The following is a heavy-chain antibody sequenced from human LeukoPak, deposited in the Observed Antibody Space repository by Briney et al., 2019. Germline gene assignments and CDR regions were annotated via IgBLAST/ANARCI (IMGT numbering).Heavy chain of an antibody. CDR2: MNPNSGNT. Sequence: ASVKVSCKASGYTFTSYDINWVRQAPGQGLEWMGWMNPNSGNTDYAQKFQGRVTMTRNTSISTAYMELSSLRSEDTAVYYCARGPHNYDILTGYYIFPQISYYYYGMDVWGQGTTVTVSS. J-gene: IGHJ6*02. CDR1: GYTFTSYD. V-gene: IGHV1-8*01. D-gene: IGHD3-9*01. CDR3: ARGPHNYDILTGYYIFPQISYYYYGMDV.